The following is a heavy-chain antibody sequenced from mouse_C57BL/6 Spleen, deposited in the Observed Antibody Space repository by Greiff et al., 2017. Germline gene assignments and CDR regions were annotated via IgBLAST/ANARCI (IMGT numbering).Heavy chain of an antibody. D-gene: IGHD1-1*01. CDR1: GYAFTNYL. V-gene: IGHV1-54*01. J-gene: IGHJ3*01. CDR2: INPGSGGT. CDR3: ARGAAVGGRFAD. Sequence: QVQLQQSGAELVRPGTSVKVSCKASGYAFTNYLIEWVKQRPGQGLEWIGVINPGSGGTNYNEKFKGKATLTADKSSSTAYMELSILTSEDSAVDCCARGAAVGGRFADWGQGILVTGSA.